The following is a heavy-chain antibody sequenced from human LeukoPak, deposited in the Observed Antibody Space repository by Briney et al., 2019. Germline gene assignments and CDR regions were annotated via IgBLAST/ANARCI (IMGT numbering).Heavy chain of an antibody. CDR1: GFTFSSYS. CDR3: ARGSRSSTSCYDY. V-gene: IGHV3-21*01. J-gene: IGHJ4*02. Sequence: GGSLRLSCAASGFTFSSYSMNWVRQAPGKGLEWVSSISSSSSYIYYADSVRGRFTISRDNAKNSLYLQMNGLRAEDTAVYYCARGSRSSTSCYDYWGQGTLVTVSS. D-gene: IGHD2-2*01. CDR2: ISSSSSYI.